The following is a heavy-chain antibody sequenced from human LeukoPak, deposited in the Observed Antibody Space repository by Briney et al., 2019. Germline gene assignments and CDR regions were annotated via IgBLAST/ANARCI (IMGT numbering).Heavy chain of an antibody. Sequence: GRSLRLSCAASGFTFSSYGMHWVRQAPGKGLEWVAVIWYDGSNKYYADSVKGRFTISRDNSKNTLYLQMNSLRAEDTAVYYCARRVIAVAGTWFDPWGQGTLVTVSS. V-gene: IGHV3-33*01. CDR1: GFTFSSYG. J-gene: IGHJ5*02. CDR2: IWYDGSNK. CDR3: ARRVIAVAGTWFDP. D-gene: IGHD6-19*01.